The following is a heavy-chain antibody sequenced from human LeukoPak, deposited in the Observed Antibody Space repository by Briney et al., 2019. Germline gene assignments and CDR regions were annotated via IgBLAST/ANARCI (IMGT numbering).Heavy chain of an antibody. D-gene: IGHD2-2*01. Sequence: PSETLSLTCTVSGGSISSSSYYWGWIRQPPGKGLEWIGSIDYSGSTYYNPSLKSRVTLSVDTSKNQFSLKMSSVTAADTAVYYCARVDCSSTSCSRGFDYWGQGTLVTVSA. CDR1: GGSISSSSYY. J-gene: IGHJ4*02. CDR2: IDYSGST. V-gene: IGHV4-39*01. CDR3: ARVDCSSTSCSRGFDY.